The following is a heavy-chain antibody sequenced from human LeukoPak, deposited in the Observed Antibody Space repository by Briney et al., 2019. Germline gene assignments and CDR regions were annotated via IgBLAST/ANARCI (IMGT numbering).Heavy chain of an antibody. CDR2: IIPIFGIA. CDR1: GGTFSSYA. CDR3: ASQGVDYYDSSRNAFDI. J-gene: IGHJ3*02. V-gene: IGHV1-69*04. D-gene: IGHD3-22*01. Sequence: SVKVPCKASGGTFSSYAISWVRQAPGQGLEWMGRIIPIFGIANYAQKFQGRVTITADKSTSTAYMELSSLRSEDTAVYYCASQGVDYYDSSRNAFDIWGQGTMVTVSS.